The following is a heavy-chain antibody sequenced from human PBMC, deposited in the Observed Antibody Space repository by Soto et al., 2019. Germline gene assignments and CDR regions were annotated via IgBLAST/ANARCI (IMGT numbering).Heavy chain of an antibody. CDR2: IGASGSST. CDR3: ASATTPTEY. J-gene: IGHJ4*02. Sequence: PGGSLRLSCAASGLPFSSYAMVWVRQTPAKGLEWVAIIGASGSSTDYLDSVKGRFTISRDNSRNILFLQMNSLRAGDTAIYYCASATTPTEYWGQGTQVTVSS. CDR1: GLPFSSYA. V-gene: IGHV3-23*01. D-gene: IGHD4-17*01.